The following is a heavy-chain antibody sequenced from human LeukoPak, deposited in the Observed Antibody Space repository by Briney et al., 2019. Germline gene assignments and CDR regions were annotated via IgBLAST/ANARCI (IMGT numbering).Heavy chain of an antibody. CDR3: ARDIIAAAGTNPHY. D-gene: IGHD6-13*01. J-gene: IGHJ4*02. V-gene: IGHV3-21*01. CDR1: GFTFSSYS. CDR2: ISSSSSYI. Sequence: GGSLRLSCAASGFTFSSYSMTWVRQAPGKGLEWVSSISSSSSYIYYADSVKGRFTISRDNAKNSLYLQMNSLRAEDTAVYYCARDIIAAAGTNPHYWGQGTLVTVSS.